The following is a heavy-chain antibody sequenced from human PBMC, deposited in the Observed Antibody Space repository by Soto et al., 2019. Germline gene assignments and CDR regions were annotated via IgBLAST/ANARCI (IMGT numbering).Heavy chain of an antibody. V-gene: IGHV3-74*02. D-gene: IGHD2-15*01. CDR3: VRTSLVVAAATTEDY. J-gene: IGHJ4*02. CDR2: INSDGSST. Sequence: EVQLVESGGGLVQPGGSLRLSCAASGFTFSSYGMHWVRQAPGKGLVWVSRINSDGSSTSYADSVKGRFTISRDNAKNTLYLQMNSLRAEDTAVYYCVRTSLVVAAATTEDYWGQGTLVTVSS. CDR1: GFTFSSYG.